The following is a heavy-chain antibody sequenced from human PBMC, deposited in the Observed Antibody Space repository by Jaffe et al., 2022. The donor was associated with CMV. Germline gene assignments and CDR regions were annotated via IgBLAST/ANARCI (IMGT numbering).Heavy chain of an antibody. CDR2: ISSSGSTI. CDR3: ARAPTSGSYSIGFDY. Sequence: EVQLVESGGGLVQPGGSLRLSCAASGFTFSSYEMNWVRQAPGKGLEWVSYISSSGSTIYYADSVKGRFTISRDNAKNSLYLQMNSLRAEDTAVYYCARAPTSGSYSIGFDYWGQGTLVTVSS. D-gene: IGHD1-26*01. CDR1: GFTFSSYE. J-gene: IGHJ4*02. V-gene: IGHV3-48*03.